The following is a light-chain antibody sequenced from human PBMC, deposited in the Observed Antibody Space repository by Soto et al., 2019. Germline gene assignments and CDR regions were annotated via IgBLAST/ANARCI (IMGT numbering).Light chain of an antibody. V-gene: IGLV2-23*02. CDR2: EVT. Sequence: QSALTQPASVSVSPGQSITVSCTGTSSDVGSYNLVSWYQHLPGKAPKLMIFEVTKRPSGVSTRFSGSKSGNTASLTISGLQAEDEADYYCSSYAGSSIFVVFGGGTQLTVL. J-gene: IGLJ2*01. CDR3: SSYAGSSIFVV. CDR1: SSDVGSYNL.